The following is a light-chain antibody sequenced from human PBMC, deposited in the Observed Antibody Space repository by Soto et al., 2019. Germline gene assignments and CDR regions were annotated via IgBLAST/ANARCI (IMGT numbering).Light chain of an antibody. CDR1: SSDLGAYNS. Sequence: QSALTQPASVSGSPGQSITISCTGTSSDLGAYNSVSWYQQHPGRSPKLLISDVANRPSGISDRFSGSKSGNTASLTISGLQAEDEADYYCSSHTTTTVVFGGGTKLTVL. V-gene: IGLV2-14*03. CDR3: SSHTTTTVV. J-gene: IGLJ2*01. CDR2: DVA.